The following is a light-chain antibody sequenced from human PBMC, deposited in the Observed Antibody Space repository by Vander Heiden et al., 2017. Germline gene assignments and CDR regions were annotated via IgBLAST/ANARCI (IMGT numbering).Light chain of an antibody. CDR2: AAS. CDR1: QSISSY. CDR3: QQSYSTPQLT. J-gene: IGKJ4*01. Sequence: DPVTITCRASQSISSYLNWYQQKPGKAPKLLIYAASSLQSGVPSRFSGSGSGTDFTPTISSLQPEDFATYYCQQSYSTPQLTFGGGTKVEIK. V-gene: IGKV1-39*01.